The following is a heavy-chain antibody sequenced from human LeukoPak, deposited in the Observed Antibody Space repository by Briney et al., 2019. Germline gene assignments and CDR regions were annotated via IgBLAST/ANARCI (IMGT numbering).Heavy chain of an antibody. D-gene: IGHD3-10*01. CDR3: ARPKRGQGAFDI. V-gene: IGHV1-2*02. CDR2: INPNTGGT. Sequence: GASVKVSCKASGYTFTGYYMHWVRQAPGQRLEWMGWINPNTGGTDYAQKFQGRVTMTRDTSISTAYMELSRLRSDDTAVYYCARPKRGQGAFDIWGQGTMVTVSS. CDR1: GYTFTGYY. J-gene: IGHJ3*02.